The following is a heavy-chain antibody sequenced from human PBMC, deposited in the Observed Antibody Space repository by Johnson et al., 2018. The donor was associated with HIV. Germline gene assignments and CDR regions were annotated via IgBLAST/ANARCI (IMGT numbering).Heavy chain of an antibody. CDR3: ATCSDQVLLGALPGAFDI. CDR2: ISSSGETR. V-gene: IGHV3-48*04. Sequence: VQLVESGGGVVQPGRSLRLSCAASGFTFSSYGMHWVRQAPGKGLEWFAYISSSGETRYYADSVKGRFTLSRDNAKNSLFLQMNSLRVEDTAVYYCATCSDQVLLGALPGAFDIWGQGTLVTVSS. D-gene: IGHD3-16*01. CDR1: GFTFSSYG. J-gene: IGHJ3*02.